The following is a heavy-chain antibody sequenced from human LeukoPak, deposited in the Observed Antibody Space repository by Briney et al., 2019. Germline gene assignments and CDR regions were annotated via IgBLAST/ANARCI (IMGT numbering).Heavy chain of an antibody. CDR1: GYTFTSYG. CDR2: ISAYNGNT. V-gene: IGHV1-18*01. J-gene: IGHJ4*02. CDR3: ARDGNTVLNPERNLDY. D-gene: IGHD4-23*01. Sequence: ASVKVSCKASGYTFTSYGISWVRQAPGQGLEWMGWISAYNGNTNYAQKLQGRVTMTTDTSTSTAYMELRSLRSDDTAVYYCARDGNTVLNPERNLDYWGQGTLVTVSS.